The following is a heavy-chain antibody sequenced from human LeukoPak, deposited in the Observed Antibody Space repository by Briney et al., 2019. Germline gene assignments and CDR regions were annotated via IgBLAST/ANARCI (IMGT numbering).Heavy chain of an antibody. CDR1: GFTFSSYA. CDR2: ISYDGSNK. J-gene: IGHJ5*02. Sequence: GGSLRLSCAASGFTFSSYAMHWVRQAPGKGLEWVAVISYDGSNKYYADSVKGRFTISRDNSKNTLYPQMNSLRAEDTAVYYCARDGIVVVPARLGGNWFDPWGQGTLVTVSS. V-gene: IGHV3-30-3*01. CDR3: ARDGIVVVPARLGGNWFDP. D-gene: IGHD2-2*01.